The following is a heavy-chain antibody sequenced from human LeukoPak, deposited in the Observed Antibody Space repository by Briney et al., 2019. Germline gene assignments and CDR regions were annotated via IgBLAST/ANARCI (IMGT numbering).Heavy chain of an antibody. CDR3: AKVRYRGSYFEY. CDR1: GFTFDNYA. D-gene: IGHD1-26*01. CDR2: ISGDGGNT. V-gene: IGHV3-43*02. J-gene: IGHJ4*02. Sequence: GGSLRLSCAASGFTFDNYAMHWVRQAPGKGLEWVSLISGDGGNTYYADSVKGRFTISRDNSKNSLYLQMNSLRTEDTALYYCAKVRYRGSYFEYWAREPWSPSPQ.